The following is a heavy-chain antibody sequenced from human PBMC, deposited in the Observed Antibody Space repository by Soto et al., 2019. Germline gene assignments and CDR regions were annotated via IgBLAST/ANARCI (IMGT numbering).Heavy chain of an antibody. V-gene: IGHV1-2*02. CDR3: ARDPDYGDYWGYCFDS. CDR1: GYTFAAYY. J-gene: IGHJ4*02. Sequence: ASVKVSCKTSGYTFAAYYIHWIRQAPGQGLEWMGWINPTSGGTVYAQNFQDRVTMTRDTSISTAYMELRRLNSDDTAVYYCARDPDYGDYWGYCFDSSGPGPQVTVSS. CDR2: INPTSGGT. D-gene: IGHD4-17*01.